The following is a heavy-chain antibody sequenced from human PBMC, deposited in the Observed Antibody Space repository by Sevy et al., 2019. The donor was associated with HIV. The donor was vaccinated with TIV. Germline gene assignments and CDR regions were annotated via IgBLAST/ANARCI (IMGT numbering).Heavy chain of an antibody. J-gene: IGHJ4*02. D-gene: IGHD2-8*01. CDR2: LSFGCGEI. CDR3: AREGCTKPHDY. Sequence: LSLTCAASGFTFSKYSMSWVRQPPGKGLEWVSTLSFGCGEINYADSVKGRLTISRDNSKSSGYLQMNKLRPEDTAVYYCAREGCTKPHDYWGQGTLVTVSS. V-gene: IGHV3-23*01. CDR1: GFTFSKYS.